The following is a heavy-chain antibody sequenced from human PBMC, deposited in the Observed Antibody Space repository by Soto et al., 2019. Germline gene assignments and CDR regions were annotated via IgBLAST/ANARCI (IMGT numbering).Heavy chain of an antibody. D-gene: IGHD1-20*01. V-gene: IGHV1-58*01. J-gene: IGHJ4*02. CDR1: GFTFTRPA. CDR3: AAYPECISAAGCPYNFDS. Sequence: GAAEKVTCKASGFTFTRPALQWVRQARGQRLEWLGWIVVGSGKTNYAQKFKERVTITRDMAISTAYIALSSLRSEDRAVYSCAAYPECISAAGCPYNFDSWEQGYLVTVSS. CDR2: IVVGSGKT.